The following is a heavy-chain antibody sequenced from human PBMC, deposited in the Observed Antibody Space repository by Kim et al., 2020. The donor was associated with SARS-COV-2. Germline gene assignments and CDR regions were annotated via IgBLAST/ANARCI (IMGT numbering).Heavy chain of an antibody. Sequence: GGSLRLSCAASGFTFSNAWMSWVRQAPGKGLEWVGRIKSKTDGGTTDYAAPVKGRFTISRDDSKNTLYLQMNSLKTEDTAVYYCTTGGYDYLWGVDYWGQGTLVTVSS. V-gene: IGHV3-15*01. CDR3: TTGGYDYLWGVDY. J-gene: IGHJ4*02. D-gene: IGHD5-12*01. CDR1: GFTFSNAW. CDR2: IKSKTDGGTT.